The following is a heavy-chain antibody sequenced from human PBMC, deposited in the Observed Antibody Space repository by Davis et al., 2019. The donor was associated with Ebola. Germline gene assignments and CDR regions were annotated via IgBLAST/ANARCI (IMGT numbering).Heavy chain of an antibody. V-gene: IGHV3-7*01. CDR1: GFTFSSYS. J-gene: IGHJ5*02. CDR2: IKQDGSEK. CDR3: AREGRLGFDP. Sequence: GESLKISCAASGFTFSSYSVSWVRQAPGKGLEWVANIKQDGSEKYYVDSVKGRFTISRDNAKNSLYLQMNSLRAEDTAVYYCAREGRLGFDPWGQGTLVTVSS.